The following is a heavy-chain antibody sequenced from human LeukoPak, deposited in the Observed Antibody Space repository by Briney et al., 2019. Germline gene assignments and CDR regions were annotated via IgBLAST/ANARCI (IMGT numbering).Heavy chain of an antibody. Sequence: GGSLRLSCAVSGITLSNYGMSWIRQAPGKGLEWVAGISGSGGSTNYADSVKGRFTISRDNPKNTLFLQMNSLRAEDTAVYFCAKRGVVIRVILVGFHREAYYFDSWGQGALVTVSS. D-gene: IGHD2-21*01. CDR2: ISGSGGST. CDR3: AKRGVVIRVILVGFHREAYYFDS. CDR1: GITLSNYG. J-gene: IGHJ4*02. V-gene: IGHV3-23*01.